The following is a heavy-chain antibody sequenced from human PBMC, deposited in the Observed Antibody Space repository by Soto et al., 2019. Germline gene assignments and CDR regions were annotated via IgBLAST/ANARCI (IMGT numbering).Heavy chain of an antibody. D-gene: IGHD2-15*01. Sequence: EVQLVESGGGLVKPGGSLRLSCAASGFTFSSYSMNWVRQAPGKGLEWVSSISSSSSYIYYADSVKGRFTISRDNAKNSLYRQMNSMRAEDTAVYYCARDQQYWVVVDYWGQGTLVTVSS. CDR3: ARDQQYWVVVDY. J-gene: IGHJ4*02. V-gene: IGHV3-21*01. CDR2: ISSSSSYI. CDR1: GFTFSSYS.